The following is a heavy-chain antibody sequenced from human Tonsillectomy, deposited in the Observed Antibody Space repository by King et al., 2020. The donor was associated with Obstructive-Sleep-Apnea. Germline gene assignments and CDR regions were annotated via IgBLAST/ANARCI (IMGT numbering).Heavy chain of an antibody. J-gene: IGHJ4*02. CDR2: IRRDGSNK. CDR3: AKMLWTTVDSGSPFDY. Sequence: QLVQSGGGVVQPGGSLRLSCAASGFTFSSYGMHWVRKAPGKGLEWVLFIRRDGSNKYYADSVKGRFTISRDNSKNTLYRQMNRLRVEDTAVYYCAKMLWTTVDSGSPFDYWGQGTLVTVSS. V-gene: IGHV3-30*02. D-gene: IGHD3-22*01. CDR1: GFTFSSYG.